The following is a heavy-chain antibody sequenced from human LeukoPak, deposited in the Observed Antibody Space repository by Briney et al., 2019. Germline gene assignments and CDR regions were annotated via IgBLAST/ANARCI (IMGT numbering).Heavy chain of an antibody. Sequence: GRSLRLSCAASGFTFSSYGMHWVRQAPGKGLGWVAVIWYDGSNKYYADSVKGQFTISRDNSKNTLYLQMNSLRAEDTAVYYCAKDSGSLFDYWGQGTLVTVSS. CDR3: AKDSGSLFDY. J-gene: IGHJ4*02. D-gene: IGHD3-22*01. CDR1: GFTFSSYG. V-gene: IGHV3-33*06. CDR2: IWYDGSNK.